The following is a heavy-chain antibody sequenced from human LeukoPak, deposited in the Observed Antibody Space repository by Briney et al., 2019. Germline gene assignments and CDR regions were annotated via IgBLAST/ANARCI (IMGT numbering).Heavy chain of an antibody. CDR1: GYSSTTYW. D-gene: IGHD3-9*01. Sequence: GESLKISCKGSGYSSTTYWISWVRQMSGKGLEWMGTIDPSDSYTKYSPTFQGHVTISADKSISTAYLQWSSLKASDTAVYYCARSLFDYDILTGHDYWGQGTLVIVSS. V-gene: IGHV5-10-1*01. J-gene: IGHJ4*02. CDR2: IDPSDSYT. CDR3: ARSLFDYDILTGHDY.